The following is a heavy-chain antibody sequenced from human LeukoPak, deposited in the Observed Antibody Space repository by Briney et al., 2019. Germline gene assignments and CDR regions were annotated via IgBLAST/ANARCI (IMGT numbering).Heavy chain of an antibody. D-gene: IGHD1-7*01. V-gene: IGHV4-39*07. Sequence: SETLSLTCTVSGGSISSSSYYWGWIRQPPGKGLEWIGSIYYSGSTYYNPSLKSRVTISVDTSKNQFSLKLSSVTAADTAVYYCARPFINWHYAFDIWGQGTMVTVSS. CDR2: IYYSGST. CDR1: GGSISSSSYY. CDR3: ARPFINWHYAFDI. J-gene: IGHJ3*02.